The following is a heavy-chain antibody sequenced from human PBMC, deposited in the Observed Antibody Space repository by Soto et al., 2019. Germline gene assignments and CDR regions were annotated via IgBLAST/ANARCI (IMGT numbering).Heavy chain of an antibody. CDR2: IYHTGST. CDR3: ARAYVGSLDP. V-gene: IGHV4-4*02. D-gene: IGHD1-26*01. J-gene: IGHJ5*02. Sequence: SETLSLTCAVSGGSISSSNWWTWVRQSPGKGLEWIGEIYHTGSTNYNPSLKSRVTISVDESKDQFSLNLSSVTAADTAIYYCARAYVGSLDPWGKGILVTVSS. CDR1: GGSISSSNW.